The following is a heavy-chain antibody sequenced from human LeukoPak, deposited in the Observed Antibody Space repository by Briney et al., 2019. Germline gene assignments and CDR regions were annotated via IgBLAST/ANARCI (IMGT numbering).Heavy chain of an antibody. Sequence: ASVKVSCKASGGTFSSYAISWVRQAPGQALEWMGGIIPIFGTANYAQKSQGRVTITADKSTSTAYMELSSLRSEDTAVYYCARALGYCSGGSCALMGAFDIWGQGTMVTVSS. CDR1: GGTFSSYA. D-gene: IGHD2-15*01. CDR2: IIPIFGTA. J-gene: IGHJ3*02. CDR3: ARALGYCSGGSCALMGAFDI. V-gene: IGHV1-69*06.